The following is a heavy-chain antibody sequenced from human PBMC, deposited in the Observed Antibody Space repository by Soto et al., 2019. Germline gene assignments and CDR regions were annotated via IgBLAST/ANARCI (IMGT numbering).Heavy chain of an antibody. CDR3: AKDFGDIVVVVLAPYGMDV. D-gene: IGHD2-15*01. V-gene: IGHV3-23*01. CDR1: GFTFTNYA. CDR2: ISGSGEST. J-gene: IGHJ6*02. Sequence: GGSLRLSCAASGFTFTNYAMNWVRQAPGKGLEWVSVISGSGESTYYADSVKGRFTISRDNSKNTLYLQMNSLRAEDTAVYFCAKDFGDIVVVVLAPYGMDVWGLGTTVTVSS.